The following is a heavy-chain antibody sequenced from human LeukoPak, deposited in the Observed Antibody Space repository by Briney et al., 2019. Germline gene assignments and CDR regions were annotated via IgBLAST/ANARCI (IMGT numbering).Heavy chain of an antibody. D-gene: IGHD1-7*01. V-gene: IGHV3-74*01. Sequence: GGSLRLSCAASGIIFSNYWMHWVRQAPGKGLVWVSRINRDGSSTSYADSVKGRFTISRDNAKNTLYLQMNSLRAEDTAVYYCARPPYNWNYLAAFDIWGQGTMVTVSS. CDR2: INRDGSST. CDR3: ARPPYNWNYLAAFDI. J-gene: IGHJ3*02. CDR1: GIIFSNYW.